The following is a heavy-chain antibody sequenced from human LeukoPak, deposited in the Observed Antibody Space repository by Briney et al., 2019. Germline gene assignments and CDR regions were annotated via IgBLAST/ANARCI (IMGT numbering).Heavy chain of an antibody. CDR1: GFTFSSYA. Sequence: PGGSLRLSCAASGFTFSSYAMSWVRQAPGKGLEWVSAISGSGGSTYYADSVKGRFTISRDNSKNTLYLQMDSLRAEDTAVYYCASTSSSRLEQFDYWGQGTPVTVSS. CDR2: ISGSGGST. J-gene: IGHJ4*02. V-gene: IGHV3-23*01. CDR3: ASTSSSRLEQFDY. D-gene: IGHD6-13*01.